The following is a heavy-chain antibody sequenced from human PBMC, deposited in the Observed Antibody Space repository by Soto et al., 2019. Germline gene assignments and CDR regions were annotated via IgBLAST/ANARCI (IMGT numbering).Heavy chain of an antibody. CDR3: ARGMRVTMIVVVRGSAFDI. V-gene: IGHV4-34*01. Sequence: QVQLQQWGAGLLKPSETLSLTCAVYGGSFSGYYWSWIRQPPGKGLEWIGEINHSGSTNYNPSLKSRVTISVDTSKNQFSLKLSSVTAANTAVYYCARGMRVTMIVVVRGSAFDIWGQGTMVTVSS. CDR2: INHSGST. J-gene: IGHJ3*02. CDR1: GGSFSGYY. D-gene: IGHD3-22*01.